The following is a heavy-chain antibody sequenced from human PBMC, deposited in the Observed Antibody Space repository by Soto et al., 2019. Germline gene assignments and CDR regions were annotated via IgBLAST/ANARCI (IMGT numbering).Heavy chain of an antibody. Sequence: ASVWVSCKASGGTFSSYALNWVRQAPGQGLEWVGGITPMFGTAKNAQKFQGRVTITADESTTTAYMELSSLRSEDTAVYYCARGTTSHFDYWGQGTLVNVSS. V-gene: IGHV1-69*13. J-gene: IGHJ4*02. D-gene: IGHD1-26*01. CDR2: ITPMFGTA. CDR3: ARGTTSHFDY. CDR1: GGTFSSYA.